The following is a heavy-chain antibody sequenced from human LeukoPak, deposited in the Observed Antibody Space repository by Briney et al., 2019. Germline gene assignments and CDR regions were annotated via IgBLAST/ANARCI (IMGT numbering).Heavy chain of an antibody. CDR2: IYSGGST. V-gene: IGHV3-53*01. J-gene: IGHJ4*02. Sequence: GGSLRLSCAASGFTVSSNYMSWVRQAPGKGLEWVSVIYSGGSTYYADSVKGRFTISRDNAKNSLFLQMNSLRAEDTAVYYCARDNGWSADFWGQGTLVTVSS. CDR3: ARDNGWSADF. CDR1: GFTVSSNY. D-gene: IGHD2-15*01.